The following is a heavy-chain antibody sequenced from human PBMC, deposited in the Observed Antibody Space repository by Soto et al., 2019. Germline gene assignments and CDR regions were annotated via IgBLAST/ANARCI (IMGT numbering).Heavy chain of an antibody. Sequence: SETLSLTCAVYGGSFSGYYWSWIRQPPGKGLEWIGEINHSGSTNYNPSLKSRVTISVDTSKNQFSLKLSSVTAADTAVYYCARGRRYSGYDYWFDPWGQGTLVTVSS. CDR1: GGSFSGYY. V-gene: IGHV4-34*01. CDR3: ARGRRYSGYDYWFDP. J-gene: IGHJ5*02. D-gene: IGHD5-12*01. CDR2: INHSGST.